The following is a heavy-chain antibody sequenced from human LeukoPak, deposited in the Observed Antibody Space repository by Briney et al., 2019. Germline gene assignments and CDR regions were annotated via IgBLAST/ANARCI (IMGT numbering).Heavy chain of an antibody. CDR1: GGSISYYY. CDR3: ARSADFGVIINWLDP. D-gene: IGHD3-3*01. V-gene: IGHV4-59*01. CDR2: TLYSGST. J-gene: IGHJ5*02. Sequence: SETLSLTCTXSGGSISYYYWNWIRQPPGKGLEWIGHTLYSGSTNYNPSLKSRVTISVDTSKNQFSLRLSSVTAADTAVYYCARSADFGVIINWLDPWGPGTLVTVSS.